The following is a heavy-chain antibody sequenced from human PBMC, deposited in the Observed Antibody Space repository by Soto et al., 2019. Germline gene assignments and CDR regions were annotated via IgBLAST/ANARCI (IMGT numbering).Heavy chain of an antibody. J-gene: IGHJ5*01. CDR1: GDSVSTNTAT. CDR2: TYYRSKWET. Sequence: QVQLQQSGPGLVKRSQTLSLTCAISGDSVSTNTATWDWIRQSPSRGLVWLGRTYYRSKWETDYALSVKGIISISPDTSIIHVSLQPNSATRDDTAVYGCARLISHSLLDSRGQGTRVTVSS. V-gene: IGHV6-1*01. CDR3: ARLISHSLLDS. D-gene: IGHD2-8*01.